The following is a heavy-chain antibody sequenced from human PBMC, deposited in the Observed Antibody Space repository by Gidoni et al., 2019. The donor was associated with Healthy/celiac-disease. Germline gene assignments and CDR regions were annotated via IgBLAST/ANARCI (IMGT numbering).Heavy chain of an antibody. Sequence: EVQLLESGGGLVQPGGSLRLSCAASGFTFSSYAMSWVRQAPGKGLEWVSAISGSGGSTYYADSVKGRFTISRDNSKNTLYLQMNSLRAEDTAVYYCARLWGGGYCSSTSCYGVDYWGQGTLVTVSS. CDR3: ARLWGGGYCSSTSCYGVDY. CDR1: GFTFSSYA. D-gene: IGHD2-2*01. J-gene: IGHJ4*02. CDR2: ISGSGGST. V-gene: IGHV3-23*01.